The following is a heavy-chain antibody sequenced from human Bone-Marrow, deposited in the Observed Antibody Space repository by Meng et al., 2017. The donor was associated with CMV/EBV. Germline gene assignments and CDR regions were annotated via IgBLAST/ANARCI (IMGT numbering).Heavy chain of an antibody. CDR2: IRGSGGGT. CDR3: AKDGPYCGGDCYQGYFDY. V-gene: IGHV3-23*01. Sequence: GESLKISCAASGFTFSSYAMSWVRQAPGKGLEWVSAIRGSGGGTYYADSVKGRFTISRDNSMNTLYLRMNSLRAEDTAVYHCAKDGPYCGGDCYQGYFDYWVQGTLVTVSS. J-gene: IGHJ4*02. D-gene: IGHD2-21*01. CDR1: GFTFSSYA.